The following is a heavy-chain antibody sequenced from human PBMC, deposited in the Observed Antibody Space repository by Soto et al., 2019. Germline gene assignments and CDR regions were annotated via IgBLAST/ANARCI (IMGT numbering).Heavy chain of an antibody. Sequence: SETLSLTCTVSGGAISIYYWTWIRQPAGKGLEWIGRIYSSGSTKYNPSLQSRVTVSLDTSNNQFSLRLTSVTAADTAVYYCARGQRFSDWFDPWGQGTLVTVSS. J-gene: IGHJ5*02. CDR3: ARGQRFSDWFDP. CDR2: IYSSGST. D-gene: IGHD3-3*01. V-gene: IGHV4-4*07. CDR1: GGAISIYY.